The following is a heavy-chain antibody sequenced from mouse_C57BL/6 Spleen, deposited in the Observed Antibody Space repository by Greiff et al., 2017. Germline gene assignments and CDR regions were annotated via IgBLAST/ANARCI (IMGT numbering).Heavy chain of an antibody. CDR1: GYTFTSYW. Sequence: QVQLQQPGAELVRPGTSVKLSCKASGYTFTSYWMHWVKQRPGQGLEWIGVIVPSDSYTNYNQKFKGKATLTVDTSSSTAYMQLSSLTSEDSAVYYCARRLDDYDGFAYWGQGTLVTVSA. CDR3: ARRLDDYDGFAY. V-gene: IGHV1-59*01. CDR2: IVPSDSYT. D-gene: IGHD2-4*01. J-gene: IGHJ3*01.